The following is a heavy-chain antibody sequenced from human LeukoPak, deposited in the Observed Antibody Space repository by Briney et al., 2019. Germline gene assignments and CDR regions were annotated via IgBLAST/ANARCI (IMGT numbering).Heavy chain of an antibody. CDR3: ARGRGWIDP. CDR1: GFTFTNNW. V-gene: IGHV3-7*01. D-gene: IGHD5-24*01. J-gene: IGHJ5*02. CDR2: VNEDGSEK. Sequence: GGSLRLSCAASGFTFTNNWMTWFRQAPGKGLEGVGNVNEDGSEKHYLDSVKGRFTISRDNAMNSVYLQMNDLRVEETAVYYCARGRGWIDPWGQGTLVSVSS.